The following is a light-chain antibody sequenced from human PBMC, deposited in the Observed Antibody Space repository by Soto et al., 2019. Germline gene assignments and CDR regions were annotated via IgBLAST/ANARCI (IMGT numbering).Light chain of an antibody. J-gene: IGKJ4*01. V-gene: IGKV1-13*02. CDR1: QGISSA. CDR3: QQSFETPLT. Sequence: AIQFTQSPTSLSSYLLGIVTITCRASQGISSALAWYQQKPGKAPKLLIYDASSLESGVPSRFSGSGSGTDFTLTISSLQPEDFALYYCQQSFETPLTFGGGTKVDIK. CDR2: DAS.